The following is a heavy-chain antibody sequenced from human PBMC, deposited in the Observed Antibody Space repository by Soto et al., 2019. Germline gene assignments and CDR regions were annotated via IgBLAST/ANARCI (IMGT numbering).Heavy chain of an antibody. CDR3: AHSFHYGDYAEVVPWYYFDY. Sequence: QITLKESGPTLVKPTQTLTLTCTFSVFSLSTSGVGVGWIRQPPGKALEWLALIYWDDDKRYSPSLKSRLTITKDTSKNQVVLTMTNMDTVDTATYYCAHSFHYGDYAEVVPWYYFDYWGQGTLVTVSS. V-gene: IGHV2-5*02. J-gene: IGHJ4*02. CDR1: VFSLSTSGVG. CDR2: IYWDDDK. D-gene: IGHD4-17*01.